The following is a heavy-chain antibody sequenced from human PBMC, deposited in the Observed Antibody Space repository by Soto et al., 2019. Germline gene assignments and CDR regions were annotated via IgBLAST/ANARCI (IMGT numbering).Heavy chain of an antibody. J-gene: IGHJ4*02. CDR3: ARGYTQSTVTPIRY. D-gene: IGHD4-17*01. V-gene: IGHV1-18*01. CDR1: GYTFSTYG. Sequence: ASVKVSCKASGYTFSTYGITWVRQAPGQGLEWMGWISAYNGNTNYAQKLQGRLTMTTDTSTSTAYMELRSLRSDDTAVYYCARGYTQSTVTPIRYWFQGSLVTVSS. CDR2: ISAYNGNT.